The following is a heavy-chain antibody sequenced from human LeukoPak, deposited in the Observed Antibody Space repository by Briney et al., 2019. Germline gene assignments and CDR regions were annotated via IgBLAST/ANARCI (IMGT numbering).Heavy chain of an antibody. CDR3: ARDPTVTNFHDAFDI. J-gene: IGHJ3*02. CDR1: RFTFSTYF. D-gene: IGHD4-17*01. CDR2: IDSSSSTM. Sequence: GGSLRLSCAASRFTFSTYFLNWVRQAPGKGLEWLSYIDSSSSTMYYADSVKGRFTISRDNAKNSLYLQMNSLRPEDTAVYYCARDPTVTNFHDAFDIWGQGTMVTVSS. V-gene: IGHV3-48*04.